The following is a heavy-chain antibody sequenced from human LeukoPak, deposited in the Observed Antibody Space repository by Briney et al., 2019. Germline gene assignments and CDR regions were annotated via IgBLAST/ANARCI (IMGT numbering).Heavy chain of an antibody. V-gene: IGHV3-30*02. J-gene: IGHJ5*02. CDR2: IRYDGSNK. Sequence: GGSLRLSCAASGFTFSSYGMHWVRQAPGKGLEWVAFIRYDGSNKYYADSVKGRFTISRDNSKNTLYLQMNSLRAEDTAVYYCAKDPLGRPSWFDPWGQGTLVTVSS. CDR1: GFTFSSYG. CDR3: AKDPLGRPSWFDP.